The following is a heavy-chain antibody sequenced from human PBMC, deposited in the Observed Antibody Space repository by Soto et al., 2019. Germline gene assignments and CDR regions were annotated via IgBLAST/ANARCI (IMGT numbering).Heavy chain of an antibody. J-gene: IGHJ5*02. D-gene: IGHD2-2*01. CDR1: GYTFSNYG. V-gene: IGHV1-18*01. CDR3: ARVVPCAEAWFGP. Sequence: QVQLVQSGGEVKRPGASVKVSCKTSGYTFSNYGITWVRQAPGQPLEWLGWISLYSDGTNYAQKFQGRVSMTTDTSTTTADMELRSLSSDDTAVYYCARVVPCAEAWFGPLGQGTLVTVAS. CDR2: ISLYSDGT.